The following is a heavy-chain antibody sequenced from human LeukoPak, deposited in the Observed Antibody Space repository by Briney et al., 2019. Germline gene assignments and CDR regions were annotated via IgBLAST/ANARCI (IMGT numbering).Heavy chain of an antibody. CDR1: GFTFSSYE. D-gene: IGHD1-26*01. J-gene: IGHJ4*02. CDR2: ISSSGSTI. V-gene: IGHV3-48*03. Sequence: PGGCLRLSCAASGFTFSSYEMNWVRQAPGKGLEWGSYISSSGSTIYYADSVKGRFTISRDNSKNTLYLQINSLRAEDTAVYFCAKDRMGGPYFFHYCGQRTLLTVSS. CDR3: AKDRMGGPYFFHY.